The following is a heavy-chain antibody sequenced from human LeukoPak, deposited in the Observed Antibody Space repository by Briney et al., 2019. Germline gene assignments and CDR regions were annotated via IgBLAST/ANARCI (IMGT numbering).Heavy chain of an antibody. CDR1: GGYIHSGVYY. J-gene: IGHJ6*02. D-gene: IGHD6-19*01. Sequence: SQTLSLTCTVCGGYIHSGVYYWTWIRQHPGRGLEWIGYIYYSGSTYYNPSLKSRVSISVDTSKNQFSLKVSSVTAADTAVYYCERDVKSSGFNYYGMDVWGQGTTVTVSS. CDR2: IYYSGST. V-gene: IGHV4-31*03. CDR3: ERDVKSSGFNYYGMDV.